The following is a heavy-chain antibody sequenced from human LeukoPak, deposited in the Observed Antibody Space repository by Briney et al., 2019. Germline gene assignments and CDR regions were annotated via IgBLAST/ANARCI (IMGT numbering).Heavy chain of an antibody. Sequence: GGSLRLSCAASGFTFSSYAMSWVRQALGKGLEWVANIKQDGSEKYYVDSVKGRFTISRDNAKNSLYLQMNSLRAEDTAVYYCARGDGSGSYSQFDYWGQGTLVTVSS. CDR2: IKQDGSEK. D-gene: IGHD3-10*01. V-gene: IGHV3-7*01. CDR3: ARGDGSGSYSQFDY. CDR1: GFTFSSYA. J-gene: IGHJ4*02.